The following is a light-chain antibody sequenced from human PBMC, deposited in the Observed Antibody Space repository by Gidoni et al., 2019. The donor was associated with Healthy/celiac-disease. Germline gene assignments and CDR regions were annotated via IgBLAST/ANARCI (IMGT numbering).Light chain of an antibody. J-gene: IGKJ2*01. Sequence: DIQMTPAPSSLSASGGDRVTITCRASQSISSYLNWYQQKPGKAPKLLIYAASSLQSGVPSRFSGSGSGTDFTLTISSLQPEDFATYYCQQSYSTPRVTFGQGTKLEIK. CDR2: AAS. CDR1: QSISSY. V-gene: IGKV1-39*01. CDR3: QQSYSTPRVT.